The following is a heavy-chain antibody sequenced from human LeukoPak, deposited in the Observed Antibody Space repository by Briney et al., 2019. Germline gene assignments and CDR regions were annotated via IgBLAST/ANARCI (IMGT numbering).Heavy chain of an antibody. CDR1: GFTFSSYG. CDR3: ARIEAFCGSGGCYEGFDS. J-gene: IGHJ5*01. V-gene: IGHV3-48*04. D-gene: IGHD2-21*01. Sequence: GGSLRLSCAASGFTFSSYGMHWVRQAPGKGLEWVSYSSSILPTTFYAESVEGRFTISRDNAKNSLYLQMNSLRAEDTAVYYCARIEAFCGSGGCYEGFDSGGQGTLVTVSS. CDR2: SSSILPTT.